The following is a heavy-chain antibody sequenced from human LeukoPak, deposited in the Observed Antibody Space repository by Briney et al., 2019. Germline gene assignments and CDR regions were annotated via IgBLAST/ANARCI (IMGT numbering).Heavy chain of an antibody. Sequence: PSETLSLTCTVSGASISDYYWSWIRQPPGKGLEWIAYVYHTGITNYNPSLQSRVTISLHTSTKQFSLKMSSVAAADTAVYYCARCRYYYDSSGYYYYFDYWGQGTLVTVSS. CDR3: ARCRYYYDSSGYYYYFDY. CDR1: GASISDYY. J-gene: IGHJ4*02. V-gene: IGHV4-59*01. D-gene: IGHD3-22*01. CDR2: VYHTGIT.